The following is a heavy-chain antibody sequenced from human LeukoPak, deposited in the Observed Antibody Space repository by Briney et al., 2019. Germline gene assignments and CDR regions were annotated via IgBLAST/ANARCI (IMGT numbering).Heavy chain of an antibody. Sequence: SVKVSCKASGGTFSSYAISWVRQAPGQGLEWMGGIIPIFGTANHAQKFQGRVTITADESTSTAYMELSSLRSEDTAVYYYASTGYSYGLPFDYWGQGTLVTVSS. V-gene: IGHV1-69*13. CDR2: IIPIFGTA. D-gene: IGHD5-18*01. CDR1: GGTFSSYA. CDR3: ASTGYSYGLPFDY. J-gene: IGHJ4*02.